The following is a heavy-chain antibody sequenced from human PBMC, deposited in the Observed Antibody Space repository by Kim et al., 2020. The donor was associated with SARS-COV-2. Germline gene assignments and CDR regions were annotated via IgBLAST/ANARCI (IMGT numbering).Heavy chain of an antibody. V-gene: IGHV3-21*01. J-gene: IGHJ4*02. Sequence: GGSLRLSCAASGFTFSVYSMHWVRQAPGRGLEWVSFIDGSSTDVRHIDSVKGRFTISRDNAKRSLFLQMNSLRVEDTAVYYCVRGGGAYSLDYWGQGTL. D-gene: IGHD3-16*01. CDR1: GFTFSVYS. CDR3: VRGGGAYSLDY. CDR2: IDGSSTDV.